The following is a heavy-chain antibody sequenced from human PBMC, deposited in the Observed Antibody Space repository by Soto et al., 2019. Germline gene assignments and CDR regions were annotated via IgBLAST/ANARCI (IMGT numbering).Heavy chain of an antibody. CDR2: ISYDGSNK. J-gene: IGHJ4*02. D-gene: IGHD5-18*01. CDR1: GFTFSSYG. CDR3: AKATMDTAMDY. V-gene: IGHV3-30*18. Sequence: QVQLVESGGGVVQPGRSLRLSCAASGFTFSSYGMYWVRQAPGKGLEWVAVISYDGSNKYYADSVKGRFTISRDNSKNTLYLQMNSLRAEDTAVYYCAKATMDTAMDYWGQGTLVTVSS.